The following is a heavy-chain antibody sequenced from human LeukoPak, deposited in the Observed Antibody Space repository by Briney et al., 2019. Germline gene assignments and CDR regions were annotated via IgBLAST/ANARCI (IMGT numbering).Heavy chain of an antibody. V-gene: IGHV3-23*01. CDR1: GFTFSSYA. D-gene: IGHD1-26*01. J-gene: IGHJ4*02. CDR2: ISGSGGST. CDR3: AKDGESGSYPDY. Sequence: GGSLRLSRTASGFTFSSYAMSWVRQAPGKGLEWVSAISGSGGSTYSADSVKGRFTISRDNSKNTLYLQMNSLGAEDSAVYYCAKDGESGSYPDYWGQGTLVTVSS.